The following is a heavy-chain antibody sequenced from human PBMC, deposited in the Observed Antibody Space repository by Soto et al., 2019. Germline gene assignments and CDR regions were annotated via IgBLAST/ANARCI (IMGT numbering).Heavy chain of an antibody. V-gene: IGHV1-69*06. CDR3: ARWAGVPPNYYYYGMDV. CDR2: IIPIFGTA. Sequence: SVKVSCKASGGTFSSYAISWVRQAPGQGLEWMGGIIPIFGTANYAQKFQGRVTITADKSTSTAYMELSSLRSEDTAVYYCARWAGVPPNYYYYGMDVWGQGTTVTVSS. J-gene: IGHJ6*02. CDR1: GGTFSSYA. D-gene: IGHD6-19*01.